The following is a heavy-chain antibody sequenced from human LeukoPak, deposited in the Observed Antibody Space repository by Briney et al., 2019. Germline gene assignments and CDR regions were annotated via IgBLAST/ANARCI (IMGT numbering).Heavy chain of an antibody. D-gene: IGHD6-19*01. V-gene: IGHV3-30*18. CDR3: AKDPIAVAGNNYYGMDV. Sequence: RAGNSLRLSCAASGFTFSSYGMHWVRQAPGKGLEWAAVISFDGGQQFYADSVKGRFTISRDNSKNTLYLQINSLRSEDTAVYYCAKDPIAVAGNNYYGMDVWGQGTTVTVSS. CDR2: ISFDGGQQ. J-gene: IGHJ6*02. CDR1: GFTFSSYG.